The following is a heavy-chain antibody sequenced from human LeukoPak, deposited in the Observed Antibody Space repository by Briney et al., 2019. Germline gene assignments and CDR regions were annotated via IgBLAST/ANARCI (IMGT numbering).Heavy chain of an antibody. D-gene: IGHD6-19*01. CDR3: AKAGTIAVAGSGFDY. CDR2: ISWNSGSI. V-gene: IGHV3-9*01. Sequence: GRSLRLSCAATGVTFDDYAMHWVRQAPGKGLEWVPGISWNSGSIGYADSVKGRFTISRDNAKNSLYLQMNSLRAEDTALYYCAKAGTIAVAGSGFDYWGQGTLVTVSS. CDR1: GVTFDDYA. J-gene: IGHJ4*02.